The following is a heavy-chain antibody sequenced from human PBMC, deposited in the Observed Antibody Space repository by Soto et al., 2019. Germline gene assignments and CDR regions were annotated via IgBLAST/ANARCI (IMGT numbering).Heavy chain of an antibody. V-gene: IGHV3-74*01. CDR3: AKDLGGSSGWYKYYYYGMDV. CDR1: GFTFSSYW. J-gene: IGHJ6*02. D-gene: IGHD6-19*01. Sequence: PGGSLRLSCAASGFTFSSYWMHWVRQAPGKGLVWVSRINSDGSSTSYADSVKGRFTISRDNAKNTLYLQMNSLRAEDTAVYYCAKDLGGSSGWYKYYYYGMDVWGQGTTVTVSS. CDR2: INSDGSST.